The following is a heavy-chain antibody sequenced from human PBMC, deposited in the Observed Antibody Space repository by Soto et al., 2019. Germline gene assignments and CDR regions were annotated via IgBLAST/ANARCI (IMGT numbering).Heavy chain of an antibody. CDR2: ISGSGGST. V-gene: IGHV3-23*01. CDR1: GFTFSSYA. CDR3: EKGSSGWYRLYYLDY. Sequence: PGGSLRLSCAASGFTFSSYAMSGARQAPGKGLEWVSAISGSGGSTYYADSVKVRFTISRDKSKNTLYLQMKGLRAEDADVYYCEKGSSGWYRLYYLDYWGQGTLVTVSS. J-gene: IGHJ4*02. D-gene: IGHD6-19*01.